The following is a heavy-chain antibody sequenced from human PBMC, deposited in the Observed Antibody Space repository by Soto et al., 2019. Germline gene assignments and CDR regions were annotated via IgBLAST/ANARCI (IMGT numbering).Heavy chain of an antibody. D-gene: IGHD2-15*01. CDR1: GFTFSSYA. CDR2: ISGSGGST. CDR3: ASRAGSGGWNWFDP. J-gene: IGHJ5*02. V-gene: IGHV3-23*01. Sequence: EVQLLESGGGLVQPGGSLRLSCAASGFTFSSYAMSWVRQAPGKGLEWVSAISGSGGSTYYADSVKGRFTIARDNSKNTRYLQMNSMRAEDTAVYYCASRAGSGGWNWFDPWGQGTLVTVSS.